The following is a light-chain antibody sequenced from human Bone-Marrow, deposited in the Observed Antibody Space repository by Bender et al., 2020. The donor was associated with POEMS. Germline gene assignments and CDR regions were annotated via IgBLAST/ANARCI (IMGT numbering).Light chain of an antibody. Sequence: QSVLTQPPSASGTPGQRVTISCSGGSSNIGAHAVNWYQHLPGTAPKILIYSLHRRPSEVPDRFSGSRSGTSASLAISGLQSGDEADYYCAVWDDSLNGWVFGGGTKLTVL. CDR3: AVWDDSLNGWV. V-gene: IGLV1-44*01. CDR2: SLH. CDR1: SSNIGAHA. J-gene: IGLJ3*02.